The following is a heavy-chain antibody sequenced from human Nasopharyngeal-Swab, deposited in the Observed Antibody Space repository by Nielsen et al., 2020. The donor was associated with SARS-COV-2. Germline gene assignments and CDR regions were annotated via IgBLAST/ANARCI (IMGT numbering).Heavy chain of an antibody. J-gene: IGHJ4*02. D-gene: IGHD4-17*01. CDR3: ARDDYGDYGYFGH. V-gene: IGHV1-2*02. CDR2: INPHSRDT. CDR1: GYTLTGYY. Sequence: VKVSCKASGYTLTGYYMHWVRQAPGQGLEWMGWINPHSRDTKYAQKFQGRVTMTSDTSINTAYMELRRLRSDDTAVYYCARDDYGDYGYFGHWGQGTLVTVSS.